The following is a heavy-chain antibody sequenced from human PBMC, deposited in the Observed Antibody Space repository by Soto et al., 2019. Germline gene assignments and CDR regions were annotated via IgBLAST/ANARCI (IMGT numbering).Heavy chain of an antibody. CDR2: ISAYNGNT. V-gene: IGHV1-18*01. J-gene: IGHJ4*02. Sequence: QVQLVQSGAVVKKPGASVKVSCKASGYTFTSYGISWVRQAPGQGLEWMGWISAYNGNTNYAQKLQGRVTMTTDTSTSTAYMELRSMRSDDTAVYYCARERAHYYDSSGHANDYWGQGTLVTVSS. CDR3: ARERAHYYDSSGHANDY. CDR1: GYTFTSYG. D-gene: IGHD3-22*01.